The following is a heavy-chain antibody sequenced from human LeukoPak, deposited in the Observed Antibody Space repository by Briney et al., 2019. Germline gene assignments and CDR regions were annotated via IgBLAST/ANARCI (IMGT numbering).Heavy chain of an antibody. CDR2: ISPDSGYI. D-gene: IGHD6-13*01. J-gene: IGHJ4*02. Sequence: GGSLRLSCAAPGFTFSSHSLMWVRQAPGKGLEWVSSISPDSGYIYYADSVKGRFTISRDNAENSLFLQMNSLGAEDTAVYYCAPFSAVTHYYFDYWGQGTLVTVSS. CDR3: APFSAVTHYYFDY. CDR1: GFTFSSHS. V-gene: IGHV3-21*01.